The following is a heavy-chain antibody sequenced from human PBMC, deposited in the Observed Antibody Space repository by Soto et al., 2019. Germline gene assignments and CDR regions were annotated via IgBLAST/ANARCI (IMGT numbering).Heavy chain of an antibody. D-gene: IGHD2-2*01. V-gene: IGHV4-39*01. J-gene: IGHJ5*02. Sequence: SQTLSPTYTVAAGSIRISRYCWGWIRQPPGKGLEWIGSIYYSGSTYYNPSLKSRVIISVDTSKNKFSLKLSSVTAADTAVYYCASHIVVVRSVWFDPWGQGTLVHRLL. CDR1: AGSIRISRYC. CDR3: ASHIVVVRSVWFDP. CDR2: IYYSGST.